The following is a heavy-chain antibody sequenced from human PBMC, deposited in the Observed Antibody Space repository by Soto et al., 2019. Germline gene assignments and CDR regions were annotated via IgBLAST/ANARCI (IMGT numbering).Heavy chain of an antibody. Sequence: QVQLVESGGGVVQPGGSLRLSCAASGFTVSSYGMHWVRQAPGKGLEWVAVISRDGRTKYYADSVKGRFAISKDNSRNTLFLEMNSLRGDDMAVYYCPGEVASGYWGQGTLVTVSS. J-gene: IGHJ4*02. CDR1: GFTVSSYG. CDR2: ISRDGRTK. V-gene: IGHV3-30*03. D-gene: IGHD2-21*01. CDR3: PGEVASGY.